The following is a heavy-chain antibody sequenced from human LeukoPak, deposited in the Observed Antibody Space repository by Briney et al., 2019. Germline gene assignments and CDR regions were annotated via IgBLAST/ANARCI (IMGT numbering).Heavy chain of an antibody. Sequence: GGSLRLSCAASGFTFSNAWMNWVRQAPGKGLEWVATSSGSGVYTYYADSVRGRFTISRDNSKNTLYLQMNTLRAEDTAVYYCAKGSRSSGSDYYFDYWGQGTRITVSS. V-gene: IGHV3-23*01. J-gene: IGHJ4*02. D-gene: IGHD3-10*01. CDR2: SSGSGVYT. CDR1: GFTFSNAW. CDR3: AKGSRSSGSDYYFDY.